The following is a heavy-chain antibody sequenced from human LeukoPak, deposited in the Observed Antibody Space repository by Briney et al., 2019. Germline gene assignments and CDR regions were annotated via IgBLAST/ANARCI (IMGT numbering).Heavy chain of an antibody. D-gene: IGHD5-24*01. CDR3: ARVEMATIGEFDY. J-gene: IGHJ4*02. CDR2: IYYSGST. CDR1: GGSISSRNYY. V-gene: IGHV4-61*10. Sequence: SQTLSLTCTVSGGSISSRNYYWSWIRQPAGKGLEWIGYIYYSGSTNYNPSLKSRVTISVDTSKNQFSLKLSSVTAADTAVYYCARVEMATIGEFDYWGQGTLVTVSS.